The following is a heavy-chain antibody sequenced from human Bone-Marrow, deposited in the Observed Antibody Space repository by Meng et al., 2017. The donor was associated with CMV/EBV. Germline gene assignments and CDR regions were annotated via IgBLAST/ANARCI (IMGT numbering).Heavy chain of an antibody. CDR1: GFTFSSYD. Sequence: GESLKISCAASGFTFSSYDMHWVRRATGKGLEWVSAIGTAGDTYYPGSVKGRFTISRENAKNSLYLQMNSLRAGDTAVYYCARAYYDFWSGYFPSYYYGMDVWGQGTTVTVSS. V-gene: IGHV3-13*01. D-gene: IGHD3-3*01. CDR3: ARAYYDFWSGYFPSYYYGMDV. J-gene: IGHJ6*02. CDR2: IGTAGDT.